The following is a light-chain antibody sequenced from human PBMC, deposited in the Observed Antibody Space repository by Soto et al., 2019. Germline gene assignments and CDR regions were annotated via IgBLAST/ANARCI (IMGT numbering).Light chain of an antibody. CDR1: SSDVGSYNL. V-gene: IGLV2-23*02. J-gene: IGLJ1*01. Sequence: QSVLTQPPSVSAAPGQKVTISCSGSSSDVGSYNLVSWYQQHPGKAPKLMIYEVSKRPSGVSNRFSGSKSGNTASLTISGLQAEDEADYYCCSYAGSSTYVFGTGTKLTVL. CDR3: CSYAGSSTYV. CDR2: EVS.